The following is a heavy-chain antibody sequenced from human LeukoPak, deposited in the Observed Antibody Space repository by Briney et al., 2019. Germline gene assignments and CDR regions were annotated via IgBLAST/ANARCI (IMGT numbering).Heavy chain of an antibody. CDR2: ISAYNGNT. CDR3: ARVQDIVVVVAAGPGDY. CDR1: GYTFTSYG. D-gene: IGHD2-15*01. V-gene: IGHV1-18*01. Sequence: ASVKVSCKASGYTFTSYGIIWVRQAPGQGLEWMGWISAYNGNTNYAQKLQGRVTMTTDTSTSTAYMELRSLRSDDTAVYYCARVQDIVVVVAAGPGDYWGQGTLVTVSS. J-gene: IGHJ4*02.